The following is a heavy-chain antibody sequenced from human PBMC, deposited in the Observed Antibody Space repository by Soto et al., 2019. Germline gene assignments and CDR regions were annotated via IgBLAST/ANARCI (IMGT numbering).Heavy chain of an antibody. V-gene: IGHV3-23*01. CDR1: GFTFSSYA. Sequence: PGGSLRLSCAASGFTFSSYAMSWVRQAPGKGLEWVSAISGSGGSAYYAYSVKGRFTISRDNCKNTRYLQMNSLRAEDTAVYYCAKDHEYSYGPFDYWGQGTLVTVAS. CDR2: ISGSGGSA. CDR3: AKDHEYSYGPFDY. J-gene: IGHJ4*02. D-gene: IGHD5-18*01.